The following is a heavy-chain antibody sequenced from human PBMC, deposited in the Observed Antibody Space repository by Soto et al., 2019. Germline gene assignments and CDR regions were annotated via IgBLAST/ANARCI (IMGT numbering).Heavy chain of an antibody. CDR3: AHVVTTVTTR. CDR2: IYWDDDK. D-gene: IGHD4-17*01. CDR1: GFSLSASGVG. V-gene: IGHV2-5*02. J-gene: IGHJ4*02. Sequence: QITLKESGPTLVKPTQTLTLTCTFSGFSLSASGVGVGWIRQPPGKALEWLALIYWDDDKRYIPYLKSRLTITKDTSKNQVVLSMTNMDPVDTATYYCAHVVTTVTTRWGQGTLVTVSS.